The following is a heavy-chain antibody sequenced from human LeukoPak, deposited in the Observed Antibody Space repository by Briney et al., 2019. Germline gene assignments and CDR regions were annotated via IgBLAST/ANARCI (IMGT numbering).Heavy chain of an antibody. Sequence: GASVKVSCKASGYTFTSYGISWVRQAPGQGLEWMGWISAYNGNTNYAQKLQGRVTMTTDTSTSTAYMELRSLRSDDTAVYYCARDSANFWSGYYIAVIRFDHWGQGTLVTVSS. CDR3: ARDSANFWSGYYIAVIRFDH. CDR1: GYTFTSYG. V-gene: IGHV1-18*01. J-gene: IGHJ4*02. D-gene: IGHD3-3*01. CDR2: ISAYNGNT.